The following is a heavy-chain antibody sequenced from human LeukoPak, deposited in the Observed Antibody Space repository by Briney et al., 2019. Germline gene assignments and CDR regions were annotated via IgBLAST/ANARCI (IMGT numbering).Heavy chain of an antibody. CDR2: IRQDGSEK. CDR3: ARLSAMVRGPEDIYYFEY. Sequence: GGSLRLSCAASGFTFSSYEMNWVRQAPGKGLEWVANIRQDGSEKYYVDSVKGRFTISRDIAKKSLYLQMNSLRAEDMAVYYCARLSAMVRGPEDIYYFEYWGQGTLVTVSS. J-gene: IGHJ4*02. CDR1: GFTFSSYE. V-gene: IGHV3-7*01. D-gene: IGHD3-10*01.